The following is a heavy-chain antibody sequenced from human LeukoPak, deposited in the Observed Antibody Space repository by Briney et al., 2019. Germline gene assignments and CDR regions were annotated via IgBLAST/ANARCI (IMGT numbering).Heavy chain of an antibody. CDR3: ARGTSGLITTNDY. CDR2: INTDTGNP. CDR1: GYTLTNYA. Sequence: ASVKDSCKASGYTLTNYAMNWVRQAPGQGLEWMGWINTDTGNPTYAQGFTGGFVISLDTSASTAYLQISSLKAEDTAVYYCARGTSGLITTNDYWGQGTLVTVSS. D-gene: IGHD3/OR15-3a*01. J-gene: IGHJ4*02. V-gene: IGHV7-4-1*02.